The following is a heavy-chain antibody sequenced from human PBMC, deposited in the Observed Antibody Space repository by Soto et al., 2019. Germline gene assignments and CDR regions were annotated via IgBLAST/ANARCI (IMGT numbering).Heavy chain of an antibody. CDR2: INHSGST. Sequence: QVQLQQWGAGLLKPSETLSLTCAVYGGSFSGYYWSWIRQPPGKGLEWIGEINHSGSTNYNPSLKRRVPIAVYXSKNQFSLKLSSVTAADTAVYYCAREYGDYGVIDYWGQGTLVTVSS. V-gene: IGHV4-34*01. D-gene: IGHD4-17*01. J-gene: IGHJ4*02. CDR1: GGSFSGYY. CDR3: AREYGDYGVIDY.